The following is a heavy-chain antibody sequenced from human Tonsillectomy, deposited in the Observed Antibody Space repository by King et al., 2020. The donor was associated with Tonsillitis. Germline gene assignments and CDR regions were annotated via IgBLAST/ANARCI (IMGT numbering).Heavy chain of an antibody. V-gene: IGHV4-39*01. CDR3: ARQMNLEWLLGGFDI. CDR2: IFHNGNT. CDR1: GGSISSDNYY. D-gene: IGHD3-3*01. Sequence: MQLQESGPGLVKPSETLSLTCTVSGGSISSDNYYWGWIRQPPGKGLEWIGSIFHNGNTYYNPSLKSRITISVDTSKNQFSLKLNSVTAADTAVYFCARQMNLEWLLGGFDIWGQGTLVTVSP. J-gene: IGHJ3*02.